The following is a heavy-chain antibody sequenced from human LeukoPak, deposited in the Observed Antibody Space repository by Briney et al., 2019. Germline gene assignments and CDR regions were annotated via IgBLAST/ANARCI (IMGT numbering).Heavy chain of an antibody. J-gene: IGHJ6*02. CDR3: ARQVSGSWAHGMDV. CDR2: IYYSWST. V-gene: IGHV4-59*01. D-gene: IGHD6-13*01. CDR1: GGSISSYY. Sequence: ASETLSLTCTVSGGSISSYYWNWIRQPPGKGLEWIGYIYYSWSTNYNPSLKSRVTISLDTSKNQFSLKLSSVTAADTAVYYCARQVSGSWAHGMDVWGQGTTVTVSS.